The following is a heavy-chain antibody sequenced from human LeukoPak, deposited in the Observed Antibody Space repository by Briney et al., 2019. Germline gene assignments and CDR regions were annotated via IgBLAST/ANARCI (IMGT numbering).Heavy chain of an antibody. CDR1: GYSISSGYY. J-gene: IGHJ5*02. CDR2: IYHGGST. V-gene: IGHV4-38-2*02. D-gene: IGHD6-13*01. Sequence: SETLSLTCTVSGYSISSGYYWAWIRQPPGKGLEWIGSIYHGGSTYYNPSLKSRVTISVDTSKNQFSLKVSSVSAADTAVYYCARAYSSSWYWNWFDPWGQGTLVTVSS. CDR3: ARAYSSSWYWNWFDP.